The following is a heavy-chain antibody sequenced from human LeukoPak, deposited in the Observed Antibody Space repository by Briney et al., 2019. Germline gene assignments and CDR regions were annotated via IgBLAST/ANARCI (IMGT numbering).Heavy chain of an antibody. Sequence: SETLSLTCTVSGGSISSYYWSWIRQPPGKGLEWIGYIYYSGSTNYNPSLKSRVTISVDTSKNQFSLKLSSVTAADTAVYYCARGRDWNYLFFDYWGQGTLVTVSS. CDR1: GGSISSYY. CDR3: ARGRDWNYLFFDY. V-gene: IGHV4-59*01. D-gene: IGHD1-7*01. J-gene: IGHJ4*02. CDR2: IYYSGST.